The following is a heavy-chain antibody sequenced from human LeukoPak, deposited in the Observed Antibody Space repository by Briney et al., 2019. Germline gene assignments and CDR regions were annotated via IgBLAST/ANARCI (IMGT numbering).Heavy chain of an antibody. Sequence: PSETLSLTCTVSGGSISSYYWSWIRQPAGKGLEWIGRIYTSGSTNYNPSLKSRVTMSVNTSKNQFSLRLNSVTAADTAVYYCARGGVEDWFDPWGQGTLVTVSS. V-gene: IGHV4-4*07. CDR2: IYTSGST. CDR3: ARGGVEDWFDP. J-gene: IGHJ5*02. CDR1: GGSISSYY.